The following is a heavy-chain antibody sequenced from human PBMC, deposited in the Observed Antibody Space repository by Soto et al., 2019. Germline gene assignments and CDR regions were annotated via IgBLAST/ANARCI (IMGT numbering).Heavy chain of an antibody. D-gene: IGHD2-15*01. CDR3: ARDDVLCVGGRCYEVPLVL. V-gene: IGHV3-66*01. CDR1: GFTVSSKY. CDR2: IQSGGPT. Sequence: PGGSLRLSCAASGFTVSSKYMSWVRQAPGKGLEWVSLIQSGGPTYYADSVKGRFTISRDTSENTVHLQMDSLRAEDTAVYYCARDDVLCVGGRCYEVPLVLCGKGTTVTVSS. J-gene: IGHJ6*04.